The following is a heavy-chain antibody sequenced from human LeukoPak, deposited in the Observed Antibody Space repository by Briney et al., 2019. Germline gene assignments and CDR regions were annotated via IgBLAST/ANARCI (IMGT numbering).Heavy chain of an antibody. CDR2: IRGDGSDK. Sequence: GGSLRLSCAASGFTFSHYWRTWVRQAPGKRLEWVANIRGDGSDKYYVDSVKGRFTISRDNAKNSLYLQMNSLPPENAAVYYCSRGGYISGWFDIVYWGQGTLVTVSS. D-gene: IGHD6-19*01. J-gene: IGHJ4*02. CDR3: SRGGYISGWFDIVY. V-gene: IGHV3-7*01. CDR1: GFTFSHYW.